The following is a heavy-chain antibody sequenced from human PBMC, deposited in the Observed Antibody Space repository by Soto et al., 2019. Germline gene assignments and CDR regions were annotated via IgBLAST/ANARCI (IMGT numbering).Heavy chain of an antibody. Sequence: QVQLVQSGAEVKKTGSSVKVSCTASGGTFSSYAIRWVRQAPGQGLEWLGGIIPIFGTANYAKKFQGRVTITADESTSTANRELSSLRSEDTAVYYCARSHDYGDTEADYYGMDVWGQGTTVTVSS. CDR2: IIPIFGTA. CDR3: ARSHDYGDTEADYYGMDV. CDR1: GGTFSSYA. D-gene: IGHD4-17*01. J-gene: IGHJ6*02. V-gene: IGHV1-69*01.